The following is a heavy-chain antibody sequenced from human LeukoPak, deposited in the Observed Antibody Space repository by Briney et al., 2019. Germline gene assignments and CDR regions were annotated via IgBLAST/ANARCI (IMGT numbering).Heavy chain of an antibody. CDR2: TYYRSKWYN. CDR1: GDSVSSNSAA. D-gene: IGHD3-22*01. V-gene: IGHV6-1*01. Sequence: SQTLSLTCAISGDSVSSNSAAWTWIRQSPSRGLEWLGRTYYRSKWYNDYAVSVKSRITINPDTSKNQFSLQLNSVTPEDTAVYYCAKSVNPWAPSDYWGQGTLVTVSS. J-gene: IGHJ4*02. CDR3: AKSVNPWAPSDY.